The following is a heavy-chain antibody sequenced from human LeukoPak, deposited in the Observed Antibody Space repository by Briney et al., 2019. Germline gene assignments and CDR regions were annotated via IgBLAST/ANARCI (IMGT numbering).Heavy chain of an antibody. D-gene: IGHD2-2*01. CDR3: AKAPIVVVPAASTTEFDY. J-gene: IGHJ4*02. CDR2: IRYDGSNK. V-gene: IGHV3-30*02. CDR1: GFTFSSYG. Sequence: GGSLRLSCAASGFTFSSYGMHWVRQAPGKGLEWVAFIRYDGSNKYYADSVKGRFTISRDNSKNTLYLQMNSLRAEDTAVYYCAKAPIVVVPAASTTEFDYWGQGTLVTVSS.